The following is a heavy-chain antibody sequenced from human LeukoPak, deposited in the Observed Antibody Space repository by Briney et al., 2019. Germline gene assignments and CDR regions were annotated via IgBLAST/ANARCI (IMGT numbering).Heavy chain of an antibody. CDR3: ATPLTGTGDAFDI. J-gene: IGHJ3*02. V-gene: IGHV1-24*01. CDR2: FDPEDGET. CDR1: GYTLTELS. D-gene: IGHD1-20*01. Sequence: ASVKVSCKVSGYTLTELSMHWVRQAPGKGLEWMGGFDPEDGETIYAQKFQGRVTMTEDTSTGTAYMELSSLRSEDTAVYYCATPLTGTGDAFDIWGQGTMVTVSS.